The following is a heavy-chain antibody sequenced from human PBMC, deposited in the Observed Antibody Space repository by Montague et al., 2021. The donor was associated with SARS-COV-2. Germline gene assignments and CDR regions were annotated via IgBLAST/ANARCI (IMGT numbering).Heavy chain of an antibody. CDR2: FNYTGST. D-gene: IGHD3-9*01. J-gene: IGHJ6*02. V-gene: IGHV4-34*01. CDR1: GGSFSEYY. CDR3: ARGLLRYFFD. Sequence: SETLSLTCTVFGGSFSEYYWTWIRQSPGEGLEWIGEFNYTGSTNYNPSLKSRVPISVDTSKKHFSLKLTSMTAADTAIYYCARGLLRYFFDWGQGTTVTVSS.